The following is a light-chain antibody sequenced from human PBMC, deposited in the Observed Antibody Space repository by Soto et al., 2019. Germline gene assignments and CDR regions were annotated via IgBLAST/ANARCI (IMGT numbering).Light chain of an antibody. CDR3: QQYNNWPPLT. Sequence: EIVMTQSPATLSVSPGERATLSCRASQSVSSNLAWYQQKPGQAPRLLICGASTRATGIPARFNGSGSGTEFTLTISSLQSEDFAVYYCQQYNNWPPLTFGGGTKVEIK. J-gene: IGKJ4*01. CDR2: GAS. V-gene: IGKV3-15*01. CDR1: QSVSSN.